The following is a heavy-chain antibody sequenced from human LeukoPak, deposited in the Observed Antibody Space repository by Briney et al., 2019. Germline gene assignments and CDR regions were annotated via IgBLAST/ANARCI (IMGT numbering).Heavy chain of an antibody. CDR3: ATYLVRPLDK. CDR2: ISTGGSSK. CDR1: GFTFQTYD. J-gene: IGHJ4*02. Sequence: GGSLRLSCAASGFTFQTYDMSWVRQAPGKGLEWISYISTGGSSKYYADSVKGRFTISRDNAKYSLYLQMNSLRAGDTAIYYCATYLVRPLDKWGQGILVTVSS. V-gene: IGHV3-48*03.